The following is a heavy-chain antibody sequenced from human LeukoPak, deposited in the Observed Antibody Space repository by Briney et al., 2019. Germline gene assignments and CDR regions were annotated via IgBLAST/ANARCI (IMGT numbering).Heavy chain of an antibody. V-gene: IGHV3-66*01. Sequence: GGSLRLSCAASGFAVNSQDMNWVRQAPGKGLEWVSLIYISGITKYADSVQGRFTISRDNSKNTLYLQMNSLRAEDTAVYYCARDFRIVGTMGSGILNWFDPWGQGTLVTVSS. J-gene: IGHJ5*02. CDR3: ARDFRIVGTMGSGILNWFDP. CDR1: GFAVNSQD. CDR2: IYISGIT. D-gene: IGHD1-26*01.